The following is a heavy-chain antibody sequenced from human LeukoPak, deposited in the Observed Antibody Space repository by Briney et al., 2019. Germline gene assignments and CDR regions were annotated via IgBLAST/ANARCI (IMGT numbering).Heavy chain of an antibody. J-gene: IGHJ5*02. V-gene: IGHV1-2*02. CDR2: ISPNSGGT. Sequence: GASVKVSCKASGYTFADYYMHWVRQAPGQGLEWMGWISPNSGGTNYAQNFQGRVTMTRDTSVSTAYMELSSLRSDDTAVYYCARSSIATRRGDNWVDPWGQGTLVTVSS. CDR3: ARSSIATRRGDNWVDP. D-gene: IGHD6-6*01. CDR1: GYTFADYY.